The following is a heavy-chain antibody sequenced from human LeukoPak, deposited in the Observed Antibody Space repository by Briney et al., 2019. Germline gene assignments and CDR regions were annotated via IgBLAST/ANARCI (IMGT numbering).Heavy chain of an antibody. CDR1: GGSISSGYYY. Sequence: SQTLSLTCTVSGGSISSGYYYWSWIRQPAGKGLEWIGRINPSGSTYYNPSLKSRVTISVDTSKNQFSLKLSSLTAADTAVYYCARVAKGPYYFDYWGQGTLVTVSS. J-gene: IGHJ4*02. CDR3: ARVAKGPYYFDY. CDR2: INPSGST. V-gene: IGHV4-61*02.